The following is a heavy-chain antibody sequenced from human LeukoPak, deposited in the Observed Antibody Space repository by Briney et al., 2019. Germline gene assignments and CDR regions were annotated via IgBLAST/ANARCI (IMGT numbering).Heavy chain of an antibody. D-gene: IGHD3-10*01. J-gene: IGHJ4*02. CDR3: VRSLWFGESSYFNY. CDR2: IYSGGST. Sequence: PGGSLRLSCAASGFTVSNNYMSWVRQAQGKGLQWVSIIYSGGSTYYADSVKGRFTISRDNSKNTVFLQMNSLRAEDTAVYYCVRSLWFGESSYFNYWGQGTLVTVSS. CDR1: GFTVSNNY. V-gene: IGHV3-53*01.